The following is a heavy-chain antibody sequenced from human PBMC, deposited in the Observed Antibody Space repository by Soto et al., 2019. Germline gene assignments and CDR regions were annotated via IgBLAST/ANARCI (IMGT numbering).Heavy chain of an antibody. CDR2: ISVYNGNK. J-gene: IGHJ6*02. CDR3: ARVAITFIRGLKVDFYSMDV. Sequence: QLVQSGGEVKEPGASVQVSCKASGYTFNNYGITWVRQAPGQGLEWLGWISVYNGNKNYAKKVQGRVSITADTSTSTAHMELRSLQSDDTAVYFCARVAITFIRGLKVDFYSMDVWGQGTTVTVSS. CDR1: GYTFNNYG. D-gene: IGHD3-10*01. V-gene: IGHV1-18*01.